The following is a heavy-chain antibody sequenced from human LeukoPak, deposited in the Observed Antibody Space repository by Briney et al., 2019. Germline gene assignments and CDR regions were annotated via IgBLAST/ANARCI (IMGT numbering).Heavy chain of an antibody. D-gene: IGHD3-16*01. CDR1: GGSFSGYY. J-gene: IGHJ5*02. CDR3: ARGRRPRGWPGGRNFFDP. V-gene: IGHV4-34*01. Sequence: SSETLSLTCAVYGGSFSGYYWNRIRQPPGQGLEWIGEINHGGGTSYHPSLQSRVTISVDTSNNQFSLNLISVTAADTAVYYCARGRRPRGWPGGRNFFDPWGQGTLVTVSS. CDR2: INHGGGT.